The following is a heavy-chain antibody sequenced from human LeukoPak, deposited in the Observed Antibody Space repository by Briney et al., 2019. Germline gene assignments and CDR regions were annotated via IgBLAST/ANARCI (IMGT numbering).Heavy chain of an antibody. D-gene: IGHD1-26*01. CDR1: GFTFSNYG. V-gene: IGHV3-23*01. CDR3: TRRVGGTPDY. J-gene: IGHJ4*02. Sequence: GGSLILSCGASGFTFSNYGMHWVRQAPGAGLEWVSAIGTHSTSTDYPDSVKGRFTISRDDSKNTVFLQMTSLRVEDTALYYCTRRVGGTPDYWGLGTLVTVSS. CDR2: IGTHSTST.